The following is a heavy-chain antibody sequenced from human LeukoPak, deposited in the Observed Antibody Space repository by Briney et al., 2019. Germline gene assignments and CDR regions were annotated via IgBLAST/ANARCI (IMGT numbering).Heavy chain of an antibody. CDR3: ARGDYSSSFFDY. Sequence: PSQTLSLTCAVSGGSISSGGYSWSWIRQPPGKGLEWIGYIYHSGSTYHNPSLKSRVTISVDRSKNQFSLKLSSVTAADTAVYYCARGDYSSSFFDYWGQGTLVTVSS. CDR2: IYHSGST. CDR1: GGSISSGGYS. J-gene: IGHJ4*02. D-gene: IGHD6-13*01. V-gene: IGHV4-30-2*01.